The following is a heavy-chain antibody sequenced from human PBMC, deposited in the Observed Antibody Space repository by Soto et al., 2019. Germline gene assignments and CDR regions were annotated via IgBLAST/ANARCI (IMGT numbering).Heavy chain of an antibody. D-gene: IGHD3-9*01. CDR2: VNPTGGGT. J-gene: IGHJ2*01. V-gene: IGHV1-2*02. CDR3: ARDSGIPGRYWYFGL. CDR1: GYTFSDYF. Sequence: QVQLVQSGAEVKKPGASVTVSCTTYGYTFSDYFLHWVRPAPGQMPEWMGSVNPTGGGTEDAPKFQGRVTMTRDTSSSTVDMYLSGLTSDDTAIYYCARDSGIPGRYWYFGLWGRGTLVTVSS.